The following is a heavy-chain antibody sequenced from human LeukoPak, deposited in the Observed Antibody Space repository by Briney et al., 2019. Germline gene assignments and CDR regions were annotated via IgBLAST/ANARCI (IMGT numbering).Heavy chain of an antibody. CDR3: AREVVWKQFSHGVDV. Sequence: SETLSLTCSVAGDSISDYYYNWIRQAPGKGVEWIGYLYASGATKSNPSLKSRVTMSVDASKNQFTLSLNSVTTADTAVYYCAREVVWKQFSHGVDVWGQGTTVIVSS. CDR1: GDSISDYY. V-gene: IGHV4-59*01. D-gene: IGHD2-8*02. CDR2: LYASGAT. J-gene: IGHJ6*02.